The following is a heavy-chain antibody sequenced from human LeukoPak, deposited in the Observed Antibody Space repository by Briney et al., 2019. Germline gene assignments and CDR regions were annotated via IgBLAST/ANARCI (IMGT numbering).Heavy chain of an antibody. J-gene: IGHJ4*02. CDR2: TSGSGGST. CDR1: GLTLSSYA. D-gene: IGHD6-19*01. Sequence: PGGSLRLSCAASGLTLSSYAMSWVRQAPGKGLEWVSATSGSGGSTYYADSVKGRFTISRDNSKNTLYLQMNSLRAEDTAVYYCAKQYSSGWSSYYLDYWGQGTLVTVSS. CDR3: AKQYSSGWSSYYLDY. V-gene: IGHV3-23*01.